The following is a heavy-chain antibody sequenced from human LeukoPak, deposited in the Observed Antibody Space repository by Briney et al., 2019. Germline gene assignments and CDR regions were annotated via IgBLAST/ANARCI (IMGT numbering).Heavy chain of an antibody. CDR3: VRDWGSGLSDP. J-gene: IGHJ5*02. CDR1: GDSIISSTYY. CDR2: VFASGNT. Sequence: SETLSLTCTVSGDSIISSTYYWGWIRQPAGKGLEWIGRVFASGNTNYNPSLQGRVTISVDTSKNQFSLKLSSVTAADTAVYFCVRDWGSGLSDPWGQGTLVTVSS. D-gene: IGHD6-19*01. V-gene: IGHV4-61*02.